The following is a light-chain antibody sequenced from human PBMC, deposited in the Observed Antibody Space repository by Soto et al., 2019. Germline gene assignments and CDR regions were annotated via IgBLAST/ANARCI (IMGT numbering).Light chain of an antibody. Sequence: QSALTQPRSVSGSPEQSVTMSCTGTSSDIGGYNYVSWYQQHPGKAPKLIIYDVSRRPSGVPDRFSGSKSGNTASLTISGLQAEDEADYFCCSYAGSYSWVFGEGTKLTVL. CDR2: DVS. J-gene: IGLJ2*01. CDR1: SSDIGGYNY. V-gene: IGLV2-11*01. CDR3: CSYAGSYSWV.